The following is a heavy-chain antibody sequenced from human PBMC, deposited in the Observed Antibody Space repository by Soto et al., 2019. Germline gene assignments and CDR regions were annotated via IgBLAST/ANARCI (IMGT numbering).Heavy chain of an antibody. CDR1: GYTFTSYY. J-gene: IGHJ6*02. D-gene: IGHD2-2*02. CDR2: INPSGGST. CDR3: ARDPSLDPGRVPAALPHYYYGMDV. V-gene: IGHV1-46*01. Sequence: QVQLVQSGAEVKKPGASVKVSCKASGYTFTSYYMHWVRQAPGQGLEWMGIINPSGGSTSYAQKFQGRVTMTRDTSTSTVYMELSSLRSEDTAVYYCARDPSLDPGRVPAALPHYYYGMDVWGQGTTVTVSS.